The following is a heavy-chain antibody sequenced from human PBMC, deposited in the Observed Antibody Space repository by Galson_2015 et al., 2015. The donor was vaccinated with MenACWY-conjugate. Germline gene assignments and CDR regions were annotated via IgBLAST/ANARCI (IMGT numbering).Heavy chain of an antibody. V-gene: IGHV3-20*04. Sequence: SLRLSCAASGFTFDDYGMSWVRQAPGKGLEWVSGINWNGGSTGYADSVKGRFTISRDNAKNSLYLQMNSLRAEDTALYYCARQYYDILTGYYLYYFDYWGQGTLVTVSS. CDR1: GFTFDDYG. CDR3: ARQYYDILTGYYLYYFDY. J-gene: IGHJ4*02. D-gene: IGHD3-9*01. CDR2: INWNGGST.